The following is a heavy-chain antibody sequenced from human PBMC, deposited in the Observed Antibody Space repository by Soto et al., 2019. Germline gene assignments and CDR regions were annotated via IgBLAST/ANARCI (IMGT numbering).Heavy chain of an antibody. CDR2: VSPSFCTA. D-gene: IGHD2-21*02. V-gene: IGHV1-69*01. CDR3: ASSLGEAYCGGTCYWGWFDP. Sequence: QVQLVQSGAEVKKPGSSVKVSCKASGGTFSSYAISWVRQAPGQGLEWMGGVSPSFCTANYPQKFQGRVTITADDSTSTACMELRSLRSDNTAVYSCASSLGEAYCGGTCYWGWFDPWGQGPLVTVSS. CDR1: GGTFSSYA. J-gene: IGHJ5*02.